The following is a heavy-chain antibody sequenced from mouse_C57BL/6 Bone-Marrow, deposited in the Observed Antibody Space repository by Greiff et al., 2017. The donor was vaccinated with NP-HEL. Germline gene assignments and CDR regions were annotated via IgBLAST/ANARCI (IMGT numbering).Heavy chain of an antibody. CDR3: AREERYYFDY. Sequence: QVQLQQPGAELARPGASVKLSCKASGYTFTSYGISWVKQRTGQGLEWIGEIYPRSGNTYYNEKFKGKATLTADKSSSTAYMELRGVTSEDSAVSFCAREERYYFDYWGQGTTLTVSS. J-gene: IGHJ2*01. V-gene: IGHV1-81*01. CDR1: GYTFTSYG. CDR2: IYPRSGNT.